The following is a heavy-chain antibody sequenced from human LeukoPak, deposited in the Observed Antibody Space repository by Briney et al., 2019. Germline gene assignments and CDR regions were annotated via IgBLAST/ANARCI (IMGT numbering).Heavy chain of an antibody. Sequence: PSETLSLTCTVSGGSFSSYYWSWIRQPAGKGLEWVGRIYTSGSTNYNPSLKSRVTMSVDTSKNQFSLKLSSVTAADTAVYYCARDEYYYDSSGYYLFDYWGQGTLVTVSS. J-gene: IGHJ4*02. V-gene: IGHV4-4*07. CDR2: IYTSGST. CDR1: GGSFSSYY. CDR3: ARDEYYYDSSGYYLFDY. D-gene: IGHD3-22*01.